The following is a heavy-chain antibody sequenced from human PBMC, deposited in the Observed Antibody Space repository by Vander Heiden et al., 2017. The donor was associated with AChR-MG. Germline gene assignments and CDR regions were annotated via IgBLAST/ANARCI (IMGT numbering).Heavy chain of an antibody. J-gene: IGHJ4*02. D-gene: IGHD1-26*01. CDR3: ARGGPGIVGTIDY. V-gene: IGHV4-59*01. CDR2: IYYGGST. Sequence: QVHLQESGPGLVKPSETLSLTCTVSGGFITSYYWSWIRQPPGKGLKWIGYIYYGGSTNYNPSLKSRVTISVDTSKNQFSLKLSSVTAADTAVYYCARGGPGIVGTIDYWGQGTLVTVSS. CDR1: GGFITSYY.